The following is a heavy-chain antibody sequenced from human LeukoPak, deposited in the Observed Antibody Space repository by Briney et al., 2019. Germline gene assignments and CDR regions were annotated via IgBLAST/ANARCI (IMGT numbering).Heavy chain of an antibody. Sequence: PSETLSLTCAVYGGSFSNYYWNWIRQPPGKGLEWIGNMYYSGNTYYNPSLKSRVTISVDTSKNQFSLKLSSVAAADTAVYYCARGRRDGYNLKYFDYWGQGTLVTVSS. V-gene: IGHV4-34*01. CDR3: ARGRRDGYNLKYFDY. J-gene: IGHJ4*02. D-gene: IGHD5-24*01. CDR1: GGSFSNYY. CDR2: MYYSGNT.